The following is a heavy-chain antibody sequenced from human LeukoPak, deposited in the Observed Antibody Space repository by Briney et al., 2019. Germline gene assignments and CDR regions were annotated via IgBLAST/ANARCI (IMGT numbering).Heavy chain of an antibody. CDR3: AELGITMIGGV. V-gene: IGHV3-23*01. J-gene: IGHJ6*04. Sequence: PGGSLRLSCAASGFTFSNYAMSWVRQAPGKGLEWVSGISGSGAFTYYADSVKGRFTISRDNSKNTLYLQMNSLRAEDTAVYYCAELGITMIGGVLGKGTTVTISS. CDR1: GFTFSNYA. CDR2: ISGSGAFT. D-gene: IGHD3-10*02.